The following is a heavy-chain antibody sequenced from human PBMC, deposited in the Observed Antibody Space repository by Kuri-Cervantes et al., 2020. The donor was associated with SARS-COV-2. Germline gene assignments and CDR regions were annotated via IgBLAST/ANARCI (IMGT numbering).Heavy chain of an antibody. D-gene: IGHD5-12*01. J-gene: IGHJ4*02. CDR1: GFSFSDSG. V-gene: IGHV3-33*01. CDR2: IWYDGSNK. CDR3: ARAQRGLMVALDY. Sequence: GESLKISCAASGFSFSDSGMHWVRLAPGKGLEWVAIIWYDGSNKYYADSVKGRFTISRDNAKNSLYLQMNSLRAEDTAVYYCARAQRGLMVALDYWGQGTLVTVSS.